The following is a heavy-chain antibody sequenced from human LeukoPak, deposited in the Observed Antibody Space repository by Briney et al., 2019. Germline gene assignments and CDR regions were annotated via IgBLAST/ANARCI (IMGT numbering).Heavy chain of an antibody. J-gene: IGHJ4*02. D-gene: IGHD6-13*01. Sequence: SETLSLTCTVSGGSISGNNFYWGWIRQPPGKGLEWIASVSNSGSTCYNPSLKSRVTISVDMSKNQFSLKLSSVTAADTAVYYCARGWDYFDYWGQGTLVTVSS. CDR2: VSNSGST. CDR3: ARGWDYFDY. V-gene: IGHV4-39*07. CDR1: GGSISGNNFY.